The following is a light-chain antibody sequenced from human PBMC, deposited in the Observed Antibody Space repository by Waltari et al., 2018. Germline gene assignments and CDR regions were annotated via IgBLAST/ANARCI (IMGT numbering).Light chain of an antibody. V-gene: IGKV3-20*01. CDR2: GAS. CDR3: QQYGSSPLWT. CDR1: QRVSSSY. Sequence: EIVLTQSPGTLSLPPGERATLSCRASQRVSSSYLAWYQQKPGQAPRLLIYGASSRATGIPDRFSGSGSGTDFTLTISRLEPEDFAVYYCQQYGSSPLWTFGQGTKVEIK. J-gene: IGKJ1*01.